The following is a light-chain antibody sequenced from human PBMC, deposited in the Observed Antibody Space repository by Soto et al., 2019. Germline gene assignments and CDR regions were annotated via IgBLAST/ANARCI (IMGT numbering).Light chain of an antibody. V-gene: IGKV1-39*01. Sequence: DVDMSLSPSSLSASVGDSVTITCRASQSVNTYLHWYQQKAGQAPKLLIYAASNLPSGVPARFSGRGSGTDFTLTVESLQPEDFATYYRPQGYSPPWTFGQGTKVDIK. J-gene: IGKJ1*01. CDR3: PQGYSPPWT. CDR2: AAS. CDR1: QSVNTY.